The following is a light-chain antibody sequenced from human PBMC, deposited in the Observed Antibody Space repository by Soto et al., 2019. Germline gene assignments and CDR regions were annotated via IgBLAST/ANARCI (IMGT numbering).Light chain of an antibody. V-gene: IGKV4-1*01. CDR2: WAS. J-gene: IGKJ4*01. Sequence: DILMTQSPDSLAVSLGERATINCKSSQSVLSSSNNKNYLAWFQQKPGQPPKLLIYWASTRESGVPDRFSGSGSGTDFALTISSLQAEDVAIYYCQQYFGDPLTFGGGTKVDIK. CDR1: QSVLSSSNNKNY. CDR3: QQYFGDPLT.